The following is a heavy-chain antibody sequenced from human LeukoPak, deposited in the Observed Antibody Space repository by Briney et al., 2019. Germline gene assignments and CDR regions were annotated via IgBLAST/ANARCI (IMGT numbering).Heavy chain of an antibody. CDR3: ARGPFSSSWSEFDY. CDR1: GFTFSDYS. CDR2: ISGDSRYI. J-gene: IGHJ4*02. D-gene: IGHD6-13*01. V-gene: IGHV3-21*06. Sequence: GGSLTLSCAASGFTFSDYSLNWVRQAPGKGLEWVSCISGDSRYIYYADSVKGRSTISRDNAQNPLYLHMNSLRAEDTAVYYCARGPFSSSWSEFDYWGQGTLVTVSS.